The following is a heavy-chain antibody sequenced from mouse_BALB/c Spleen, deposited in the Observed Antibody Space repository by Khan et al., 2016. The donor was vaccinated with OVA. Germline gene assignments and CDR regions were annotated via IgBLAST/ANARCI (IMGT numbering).Heavy chain of an antibody. CDR2: ISPSSGYT. D-gene: IGHD2-14*01. V-gene: IGHV1-4*01. CDR3: AREGAYYRSDGWFAY. Sequence: QVQLQQSGTELARPGASVKMSCKASGYTFTTYTMHWVKQRPGQGLEWIGYISPSSGYTNYNQKFKDKATLTADKSSITAHMQRSSLTSEDSAVYYCAREGAYYRSDGWFAYWGQGTLVTVSA. J-gene: IGHJ3*01. CDR1: GYTFTTYT.